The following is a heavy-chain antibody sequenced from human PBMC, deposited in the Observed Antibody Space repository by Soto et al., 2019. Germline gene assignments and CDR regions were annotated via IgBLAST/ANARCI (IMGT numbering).Heavy chain of an antibody. D-gene: IGHD1-26*01. V-gene: IGHV1-2*04. CDR2: INPNSGGT. J-gene: IGHJ3*02. CDR1: VDTFTGYY. Sequence: GASVKVSCKASVDTFTGYYMHWVRQAPGQGLEWMGWINPNSGGTNYAQKFQGWVTMTRDTSISTAYMELSRLRSDDTAVYYCARETAGIVGATTGAFDIWGQGTMVTVSS. CDR3: ARETAGIVGATTGAFDI.